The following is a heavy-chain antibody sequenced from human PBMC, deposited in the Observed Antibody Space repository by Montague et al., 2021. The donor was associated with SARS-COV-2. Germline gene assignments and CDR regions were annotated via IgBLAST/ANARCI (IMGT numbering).Heavy chain of an antibody. CDR2: IDYSGST. D-gene: IGHD3-3*01. V-gene: IGHV4-39*01. Sequence: SETLSLTCTVSGGSISGSNYYWGWIRQPPGKGLEWIGTIDYSGSTYYXRSVKSRVTTSLDTSKNQFSLKLSSVTAADTAVYYCARGDFGVVIIPYYYYYMDVWGKGTTVTVSS. CDR1: GGSISGSNYY. J-gene: IGHJ6*03. CDR3: ARGDFGVVIIPYYYYYMDV.